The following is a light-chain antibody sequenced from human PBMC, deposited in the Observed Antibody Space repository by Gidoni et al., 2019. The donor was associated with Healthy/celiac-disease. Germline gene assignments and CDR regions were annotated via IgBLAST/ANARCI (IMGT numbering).Light chain of an antibody. CDR1: KLGDKY. CDR3: QACDSSTVV. CDR2: QDS. Sequence: SSELTKPPSVSVSPGQTASITCSGDKLGDKYACWYQQKPGQSPVLVIYQDSKRPSGIPERFSGSNSGNTATLTISGTQAMDEADYYCQACDSSTVVFGGGTKLTVL. V-gene: IGLV3-1*01. J-gene: IGLJ2*01.